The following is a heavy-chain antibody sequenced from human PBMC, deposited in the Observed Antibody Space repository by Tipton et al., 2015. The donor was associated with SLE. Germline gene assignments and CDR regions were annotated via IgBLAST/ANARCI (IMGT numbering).Heavy chain of an antibody. D-gene: IGHD1-14*01. V-gene: IGHV4-59*12. CDR3: ARVRNLLDY. Sequence: TLSLTCSVSGTSISSYYWRWVRQAPGKGLEWIGSIYYSGSTYYNPSLKSRVTISVDTSKNQFSLKLSSVTAADTAVYYCARVRNLLDYWGQGTLVTVSS. CDR2: IYYSGST. CDR1: GTSISSYY. J-gene: IGHJ4*02.